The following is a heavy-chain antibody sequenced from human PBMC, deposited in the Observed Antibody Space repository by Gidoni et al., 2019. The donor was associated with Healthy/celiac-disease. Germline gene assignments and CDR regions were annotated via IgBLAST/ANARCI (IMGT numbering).Heavy chain of an antibody. CDR3: ARDSGGYGYYYYYYMDV. J-gene: IGHJ6*03. CDR1: GGTFRSYA. CDR2: IIPILGIA. D-gene: IGHD5-12*01. V-gene: IGHV1-69*04. Sequence: QVQLVQSGAEVNKPGSSVKVSCKASGGTFRSYAISWVRQAPGQGLEWMGRIIPILGIANYAQKFQGRVTITADKSTSTAYMELSSLRSEDTAVYYCARDSGGYGYYYYYYMDVWGKGTTVTVSS.